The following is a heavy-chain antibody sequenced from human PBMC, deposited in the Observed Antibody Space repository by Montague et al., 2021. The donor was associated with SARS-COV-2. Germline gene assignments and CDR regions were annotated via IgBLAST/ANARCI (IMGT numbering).Heavy chain of an antibody. CDR2: VNQSGTT. D-gene: IGHD4-17*01. CDR1: GGSFSNYY. V-gene: IGHV4-34*01. J-gene: IGHJ6*02. CDR3: ARGRVDYGDSYYYYGMDV. Sequence: SETLSLTCAISGGSFSNYYWSWIRQPPGKGLEWIGEVNQSGTTIYNPSVKSGVTISEDTSKNQFYLRLNSVTAADTAVYYCARGRVDYGDSYYYYGMDVWGQGTTVTVSS.